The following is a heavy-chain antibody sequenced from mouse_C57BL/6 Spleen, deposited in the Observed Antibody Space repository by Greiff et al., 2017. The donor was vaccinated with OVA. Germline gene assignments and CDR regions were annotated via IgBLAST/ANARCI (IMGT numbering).Heavy chain of an antibody. Sequence: EVQLQQSGPVLARPGASVKMSCKTSGYTFTSYWMHWVKQRPGQGLEWIGAIYPGNSDTSYNQKFKGKAKLTAVTSARTAYMELSSLTNEDSAVYYCTNYYGSSSWFAYWGQGTLVTVSA. CDR2: IYPGNSDT. CDR3: TNYYGSSSWFAY. V-gene: IGHV1-5*01. D-gene: IGHD1-1*01. J-gene: IGHJ3*01. CDR1: GYTFTSYW.